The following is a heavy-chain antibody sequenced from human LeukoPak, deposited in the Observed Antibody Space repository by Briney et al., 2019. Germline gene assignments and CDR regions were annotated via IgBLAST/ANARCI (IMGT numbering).Heavy chain of an antibody. CDR2: IKSKTDGGTT. J-gene: IGHJ4*02. V-gene: IGHV3-15*01. D-gene: IGHD6-13*01. Sequence: GGSLRLSCAASGFTFNNAWMSWVRQAPGKGLEWVGRIKSKTDGGTTDYAAPVKGRFTISRDDSKTTLYLQMNSLKTEDTAVYYCTTPPSSSWYLYYFDYWGQGTLVTVSS. CDR1: GFTFNNAW. CDR3: TTPPSSSWYLYYFDY.